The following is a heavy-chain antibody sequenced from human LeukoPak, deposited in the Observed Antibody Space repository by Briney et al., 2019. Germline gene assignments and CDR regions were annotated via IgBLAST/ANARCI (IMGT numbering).Heavy chain of an antibody. V-gene: IGHV3-15*01. J-gene: IGHJ1*01. D-gene: IGHD6-13*01. CDR2: IKSKSAGGTT. CDR1: GFTFTNAW. CDR3: SSLRGSSSQYFQH. Sequence: PGGSLRLSCAASGFTFTNAWMNWVRQPPGKGLEWVGRIKSKSAGGTTDYAAPVKGRFTISRDDSKNTVYLQMNSLETEDTAVYSCSSLRGSSSQYFQHWGQGTLVTVSS.